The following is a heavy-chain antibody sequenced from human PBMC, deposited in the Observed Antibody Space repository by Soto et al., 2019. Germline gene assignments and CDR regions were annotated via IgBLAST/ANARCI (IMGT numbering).Heavy chain of an antibody. D-gene: IGHD3-9*01. V-gene: IGHV3-30*18. CDR2: ISYDGSNK. CDR1: GFTFSSYG. Sequence: GGSLRLSCAASGFTFSSYGMHWVRQAPGKGLEWVAVISYDGSNKYYADSVKGRFTISRDNSKNTLYLQMNSLRAEDTAVYYCAKARILTGYTPEPYFDYWGQGTLVTVSS. J-gene: IGHJ4*02. CDR3: AKARILTGYTPEPYFDY.